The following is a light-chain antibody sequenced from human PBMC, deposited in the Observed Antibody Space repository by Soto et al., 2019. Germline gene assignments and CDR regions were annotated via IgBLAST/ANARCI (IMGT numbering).Light chain of an antibody. J-gene: IGLJ2*01. Sequence: QSVLTQPPSLSGAPGQRVTISCTGSSSNIGAGYDVHWYQHLPGPAPKVLIFDNSNRPSGVPDRFSGSKSGTSASLAITGLQAGDEAVYYCHSYDVSLRGPAFGGGTKVTVL. CDR1: SSNIGAGYD. CDR2: DNS. V-gene: IGLV1-40*01. CDR3: HSYDVSLRGPA.